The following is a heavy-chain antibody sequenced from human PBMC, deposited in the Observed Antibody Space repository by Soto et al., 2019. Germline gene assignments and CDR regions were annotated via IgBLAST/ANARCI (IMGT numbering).Heavy chain of an antibody. Sequence: SVKVSCKASGGTFSSYAISWVRQAPGQGLEWMGGIIPIFGTANYAQKFQGRVTITADESTSTAYMELSSLRSEDTAVYYCARERNTGYSSRWNPGYYGMDVWGQGTTVTVYS. V-gene: IGHV1-69*13. D-gene: IGHD6-13*01. CDR1: GGTFSSYA. CDR3: ARERNTGYSSRWNPGYYGMDV. J-gene: IGHJ6*02. CDR2: IIPIFGTA.